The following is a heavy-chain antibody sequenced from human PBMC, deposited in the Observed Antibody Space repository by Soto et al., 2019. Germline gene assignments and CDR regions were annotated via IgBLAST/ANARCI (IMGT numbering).Heavy chain of an antibody. CDR1: GDTFSNYT. V-gene: IGHV1-69*02. Sequence: QVQLVQSGAEVKKPGSSVKVSCKASGDTFSNYTISWVRQAPGQGLEWMGRIIPILGIANYARKFQGRVTITAEKSTNTAYMELSRLRSEDTAVFYCARVSEMGTVTKGYYYFMDVWGKGTPVTVSS. D-gene: IGHD4-17*01. CDR3: ARVSEMGTVTKGYYYFMDV. J-gene: IGHJ6*03. CDR2: IIPILGIA.